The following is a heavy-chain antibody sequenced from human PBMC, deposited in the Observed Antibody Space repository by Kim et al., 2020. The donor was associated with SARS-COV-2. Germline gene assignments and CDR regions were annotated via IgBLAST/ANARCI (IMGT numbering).Heavy chain of an antibody. J-gene: IGHJ4*02. V-gene: IGHV3-21*01. D-gene: IGHD3-10*01. Sequence: FADSGKGRFTISRANATNSLYLQMNSLRAEDTAVYYCARDYYYGSGSYYLWGQGTLVTVSS. CDR3: ARDYYYGSGSYYL.